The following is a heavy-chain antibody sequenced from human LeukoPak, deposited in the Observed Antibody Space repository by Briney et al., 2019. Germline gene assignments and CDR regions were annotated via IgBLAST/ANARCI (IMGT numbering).Heavy chain of an antibody. Sequence: ASVKVSCKASGYTFTSYYMHWVRQAPGQGLEWMGIINPSGGSTSYAQKFQGRVTMTRDTSTSTVYMELSSLRSVDTAVYYCARSLTPTVWTDYWGQGTLVTVSS. D-gene: IGHD4-17*01. J-gene: IGHJ4*02. CDR3: ARSLTPTVWTDY. CDR2: INPSGGST. V-gene: IGHV1-46*01. CDR1: GYTFTSYY.